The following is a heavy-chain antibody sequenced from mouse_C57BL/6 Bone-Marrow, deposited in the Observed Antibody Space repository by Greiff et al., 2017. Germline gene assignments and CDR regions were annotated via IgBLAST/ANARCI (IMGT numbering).Heavy chain of an antibody. CDR1: GFNIKDDY. V-gene: IGHV14-4*01. CDR2: IDPENGDT. CDR3: TLMPFDY. Sequence: VQLQQSGAELVRPGASVKLSCTASGFNIKDDYMHWVKQRPEQGLEWIGWIDPENGDTEYASKFQGKATITADTSSNTAYLQLSSLTSEDTAVYYCTLMPFDYWGQGTTLTVSS. J-gene: IGHJ2*01.